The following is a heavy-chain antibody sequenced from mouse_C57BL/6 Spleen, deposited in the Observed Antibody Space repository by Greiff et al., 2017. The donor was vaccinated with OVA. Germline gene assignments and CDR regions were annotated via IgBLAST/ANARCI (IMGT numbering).Heavy chain of an antibody. CDR3: AREGFTTVVAIYWYFDV. J-gene: IGHJ1*03. Sequence: EVQLQQSGPELVKPGASVKMSCKASGYTFTDYNMHWVKQSHGKSLEWIGYINPNNGGTSYNQKFKGKATLTVNKSSSTAYMELRSLTSEDSAVYYCAREGFTTVVAIYWYFDVWGTGTTVTVSS. CDR1: GYTFTDYN. D-gene: IGHD1-1*01. V-gene: IGHV1-22*01. CDR2: INPNNGGT.